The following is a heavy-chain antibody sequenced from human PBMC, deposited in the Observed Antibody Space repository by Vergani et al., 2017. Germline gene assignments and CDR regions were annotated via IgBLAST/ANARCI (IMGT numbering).Heavy chain of an antibody. Sequence: EVQLEESGGGLVLPGRSLRLSCVASGFTSAGYAMHWVRQAPGKGLEWVSGISWNSNSIGYADSVKGRFTISRDNAKNSLYLQMNSLRAEDTALYYCAKDLGTSCGGGWFDPGGQGTLVTVSS. CDR2: ISWNSNSI. CDR3: AKDLGTSCGGGWFDP. V-gene: IGHV3-9*02. D-gene: IGHD6-6*01. CDR1: GFTSAGYA. J-gene: IGHJ5*02.